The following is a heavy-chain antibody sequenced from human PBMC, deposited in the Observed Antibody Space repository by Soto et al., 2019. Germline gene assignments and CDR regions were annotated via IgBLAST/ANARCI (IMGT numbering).Heavy chain of an antibody. CDR3: ARDGGDSSSWYFAFDI. V-gene: IGHV3-48*01. J-gene: IGHJ3*02. CDR1: GFTFSSYS. Sequence: GGSLRLSCAASGFTFSSYSMNWVRQAPGKGLERVSYISSSSSTIYYADSVKGRFTISRDNANNSLYLQMNSLRAEDTAVYYCARDGGDSSSWYFAFDIWGQGTMVTVSS. CDR2: ISSSSSTI. D-gene: IGHD6-13*01.